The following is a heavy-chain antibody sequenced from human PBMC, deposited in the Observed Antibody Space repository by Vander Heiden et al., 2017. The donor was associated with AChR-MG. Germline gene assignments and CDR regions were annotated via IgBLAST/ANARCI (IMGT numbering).Heavy chain of an antibody. CDR3: AKVTQLLVY. CDR2: ISWNSGSI. V-gene: IGHV3-9*01. Sequence: EVQLVESGGGLVQPGRSLRLSCAASGFTFDDYAMHWVRQAPGKGLEWVSGISWNSGSIGYADSVKGRFTISRDNAKNSLYLQMNSLRAEDTALYYCAKVTQLLVYWGQGTLVTVSS. D-gene: IGHD2-2*01. J-gene: IGHJ4*02. CDR1: GFTFDDYA.